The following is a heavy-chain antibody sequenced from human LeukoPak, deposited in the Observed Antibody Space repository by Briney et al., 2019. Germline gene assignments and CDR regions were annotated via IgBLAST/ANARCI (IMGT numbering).Heavy chain of an antibody. D-gene: IGHD3-22*01. J-gene: IGHJ4*02. CDR2: IYYSGST. Sequence: SETLSLTCTVSGGSISSGDYYWSWIREHPGKGLEWIGYIYYSGSTYYNPSLKSRITISIDTSKNQFSLKLSSVTAADTAVYYCARHKSLGSSAYYYPFDYWGQGTLVTVSS. CDR1: GGSISSGDYY. V-gene: IGHV4-30-4*08. CDR3: ARHKSLGSSAYYYPFDY.